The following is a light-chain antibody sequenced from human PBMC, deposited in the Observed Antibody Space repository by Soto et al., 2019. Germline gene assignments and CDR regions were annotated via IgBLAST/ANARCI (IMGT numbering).Light chain of an antibody. J-gene: IGLJ1*01. CDR3: SSYTSSSPPDYV. Sequence: QSALTQPASVSGSPGQSITISCIGTSSDVGGYNYISWYQQHPGKAPKLMIFDVSNRPSGVSNRFSGSKSGNTASLTISGLQAEDEAEYYCSSYTSSSPPDYVFGTETKLTVL. CDR2: DVS. V-gene: IGLV2-14*03. CDR1: SSDVGGYNY.